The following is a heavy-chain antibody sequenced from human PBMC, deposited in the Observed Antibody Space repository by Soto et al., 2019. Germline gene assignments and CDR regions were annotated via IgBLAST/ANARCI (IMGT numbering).Heavy chain of an antibody. Sequence: GESLKISCKGSGYSFTSHWIGWVRQMPGKGLEWMGIIYPGDSDTRYSPSFQGQVTISADKSISTAYLQWSSLKASDSAMYYCAGRFSSSSFYYYGMDVWGQGTTVTVSS. CDR2: IYPGDSDT. CDR1: GYSFTSHW. V-gene: IGHV5-51*01. J-gene: IGHJ6*02. D-gene: IGHD6-6*01. CDR3: AGRFSSSSFYYYGMDV.